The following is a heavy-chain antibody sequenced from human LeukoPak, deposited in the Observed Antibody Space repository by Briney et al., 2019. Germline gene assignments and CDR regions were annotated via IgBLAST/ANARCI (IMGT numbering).Heavy chain of an antibody. Sequence: PGGSLRLSCAGSGFTFGSYAMSWVRQAPGKGLEWVSVISGSGGSAYYADSVKGRFTISRDNSKNTLYLQMNSLRAEDTAVYYCAKGYSPPGLDCWGQGTLVTVSS. CDR3: AKGYSPPGLDC. CDR1: GFTFGSYA. D-gene: IGHD5-18*01. V-gene: IGHV3-23*01. CDR2: ISGSGGSA. J-gene: IGHJ4*02.